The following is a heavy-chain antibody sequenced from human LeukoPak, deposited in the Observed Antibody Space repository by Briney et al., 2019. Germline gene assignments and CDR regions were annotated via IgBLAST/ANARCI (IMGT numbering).Heavy chain of an antibody. J-gene: IGHJ4*02. CDR1: GFTFDDYA. CDR2: ISWNSGSI. Sequence: GGSLRLSCAASGFTFDDYAMHWVRQAPGKGLEWVSGISWNSGSIGYADSVKGRFTISRDNAKNSLYLQMNSLRAEDTALYYCAKVRQWLDWGPFDYWGQGTLATVSS. CDR3: AKVRQWLDWGPFDY. D-gene: IGHD6-19*01. V-gene: IGHV3-9*01.